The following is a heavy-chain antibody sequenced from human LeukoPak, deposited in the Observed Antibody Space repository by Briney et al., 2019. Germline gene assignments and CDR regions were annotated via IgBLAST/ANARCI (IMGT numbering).Heavy chain of an antibody. Sequence: GDSLKISCKGSGYSFTTYWIDWVRQMPGKGVEWMGFIYPGDSDTRYSPSFQGQVTISADKSISTAYLQWSSLKASDTAMYYCARGGIPGGNYYREHFDYWGQGTLVTVSS. CDR3: ARGGIPGGNYYREHFDY. D-gene: IGHD1-26*01. CDR1: GYSFTTYW. CDR2: IYPGDSDT. V-gene: IGHV5-51*01. J-gene: IGHJ4*02.